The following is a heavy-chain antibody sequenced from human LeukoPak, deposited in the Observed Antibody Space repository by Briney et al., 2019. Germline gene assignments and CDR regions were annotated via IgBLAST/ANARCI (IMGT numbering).Heavy chain of an antibody. CDR2: MNPNSGST. D-gene: IGHD3-22*01. V-gene: IGHV1-8*01. CDR1: GYTFTSYD. Sequence: ASVKVSCKASGYTFTSYDINWVRQATGQGLEWMGWMNPNSGSTGYAQKFQGRVTMTRNTSISTAYMELSSLRSDDTAVYYCARDLTHRRNYDNSGYQIVPAFWGEGTLVTVSS. J-gene: IGHJ4*02. CDR3: ARDLTHRRNYDNSGYQIVPAF.